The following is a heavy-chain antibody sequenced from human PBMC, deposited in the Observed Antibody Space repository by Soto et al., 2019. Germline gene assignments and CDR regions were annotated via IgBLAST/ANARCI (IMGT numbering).Heavy chain of an antibody. Sequence: QVQLVQSGAEVKEPGASVKVSCTASGYTFTNYYMHWLRQAPGKGHEWMGMIIPSGGRTTYAQKFLGSVTLTRDTSTGTFYMDLTSLRFEDTAFYYCTTGLGQRGVSYWGQGTLVTVSS. D-gene: IGHD6-25*01. CDR3: TTGLGQRGVSY. V-gene: IGHV1-46*03. CDR1: GYTFTNYY. CDR2: IIPSGGRT. J-gene: IGHJ4*02.